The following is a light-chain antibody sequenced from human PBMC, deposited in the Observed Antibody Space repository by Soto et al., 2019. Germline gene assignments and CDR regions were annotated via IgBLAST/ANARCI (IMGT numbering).Light chain of an antibody. CDR1: QSVSSNY. CDR2: GAS. CDR3: QQYGSSPWT. V-gene: IGKV3-20*01. J-gene: IGKJ1*01. Sequence: EIGLTQYPGTLSLSLGERATLSCRASQSVSSNYLAWYQQKPGQAPRLLIYGASTRATGIPDRFSGSGSGTDFTLTISRLEPEDFAVYYCQQYGSSPWTFGQGTKVDNK.